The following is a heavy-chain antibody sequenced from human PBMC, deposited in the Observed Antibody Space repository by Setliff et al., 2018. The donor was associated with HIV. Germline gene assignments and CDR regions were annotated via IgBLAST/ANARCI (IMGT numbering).Heavy chain of an antibody. Sequence: ASVKVSCKASGYTFTSYYIHWVRQAPGQGLEWMGIINPSGGSANYAQKFQDRVTMTRDTSTTTVYMDLRSLRSEDTAVYYCARTRGRLSDFDIWGQGTMVTVSS. D-gene: IGHD3-10*01. CDR1: GYTFTSYY. CDR3: ARTRGRLSDFDI. CDR2: INPSGGSA. J-gene: IGHJ3*02. V-gene: IGHV1-46*01.